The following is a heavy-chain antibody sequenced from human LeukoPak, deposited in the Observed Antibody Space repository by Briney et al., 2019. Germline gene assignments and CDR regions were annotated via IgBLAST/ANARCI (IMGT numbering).Heavy chain of an antibody. CDR3: VRDGEGVAISVNYWFDP. D-gene: IGHD3-10*01. J-gene: IGHJ5*02. Sequence: SVKVSCKASGGTFSSYAISWVRQAPGQGLEWMGGIIPIFGTANYAQKFQGRVTMTRDTSISTAYMELRGLRSEDTAVYYCVRDGEGVAISVNYWFDPWGQGTLVTVSS. CDR1: GGTFSSYA. V-gene: IGHV1-69*05. CDR2: IIPIFGTA.